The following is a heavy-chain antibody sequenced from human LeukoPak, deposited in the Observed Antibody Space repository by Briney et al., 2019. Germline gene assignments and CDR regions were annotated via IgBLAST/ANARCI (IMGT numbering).Heavy chain of an antibody. D-gene: IGHD3-3*01. CDR1: GYTFTSYD. J-gene: IGHJ3*02. CDR2: MNPNSGNT. CDR3: ARGGGYDFWSGYSPDAFDI. V-gene: IGHV1-8*03. Sequence: GASVKVSCKASGYTFTSYDINWVRQSTGQGLEWMGWMNPNSGNTGYAQKFQGRVTITRNTSISTAYMGLSSLKSEDTAVYYCARGGGYDFWSGYSPDAFDIWGQGTMVTVSS.